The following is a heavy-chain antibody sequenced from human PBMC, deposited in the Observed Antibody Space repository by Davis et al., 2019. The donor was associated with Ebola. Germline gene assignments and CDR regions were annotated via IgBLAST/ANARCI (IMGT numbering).Heavy chain of an antibody. Sequence: GESLKISCAASGFTFSDYYMSWIRQAPGKGLEWVSYISSSSSYTNYADSVKGRFTISRDNAKNSLYLQMNSLRAEDTAVYYCASHGGAAAGTGAFDIWGQGTMVTVSS. CDR3: ASHGGAAAGTGAFDI. CDR1: GFTFSDYY. J-gene: IGHJ3*02. V-gene: IGHV3-11*06. D-gene: IGHD6-13*01. CDR2: ISSSSSYT.